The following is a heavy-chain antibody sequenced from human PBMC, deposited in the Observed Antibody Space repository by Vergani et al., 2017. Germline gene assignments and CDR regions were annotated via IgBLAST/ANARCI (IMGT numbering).Heavy chain of an antibody. CDR3: ARGDYGILTGYRY. CDR1: GYTFSNYY. V-gene: IGHV1-46*03. J-gene: IGHJ4*02. Sequence: QVQVVQSGAEVKKSGASVKVSCKTSGYTFSNYYMHWVRQAPGQGLEWMGTINPSGGHTNYAQKFQGRVTMTRDTSTSTVYMELSSLRSEDTVIYYCARGDYGILTGYRYWGQGTLVTVSA. CDR2: INPSGGHT. D-gene: IGHD3-9*01.